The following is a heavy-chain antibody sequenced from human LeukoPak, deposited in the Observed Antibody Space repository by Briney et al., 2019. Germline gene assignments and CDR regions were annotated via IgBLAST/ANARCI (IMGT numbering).Heavy chain of an antibody. D-gene: IGHD6-25*01. CDR1: GYSISSGYY. J-gene: IGHJ4*02. CDR3: ARGGSVRTFDY. V-gene: IGHV4-38-2*02. CDR2: IYYSGST. Sequence: SETLSLTCTVSGYSISSGYYWGWIRQPPGKGLEWIGYIYYSGSTNYNPSLKSRVTISVDTSKNQFSLKLSSVTAADTAVYYCARGGSVRTFDYWGQGTLVTVSS.